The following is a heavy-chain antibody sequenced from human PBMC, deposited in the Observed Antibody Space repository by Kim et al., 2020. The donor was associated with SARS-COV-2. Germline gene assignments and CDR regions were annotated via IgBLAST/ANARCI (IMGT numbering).Heavy chain of an antibody. D-gene: IGHD5-18*01. Sequence: GGSLRLSCAASGFTFSSYWMHWVRQAPGKGLVWVSRINSDGSSTSYADSVKGRFTISRDNAKNTLYLQMNSLRAEDTAVYYCARDFGYPTYYYGMDVWGQGTTVTVSS. J-gene: IGHJ6*02. CDR1: GFTFSSYW. CDR3: ARDFGYPTYYYGMDV. V-gene: IGHV3-74*01. CDR2: INSDGSST.